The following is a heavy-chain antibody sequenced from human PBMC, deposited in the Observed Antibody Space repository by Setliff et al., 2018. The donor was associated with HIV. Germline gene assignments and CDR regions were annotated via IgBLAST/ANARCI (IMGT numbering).Heavy chain of an antibody. CDR2: ISANNGNT. V-gene: IGHV1-18*01. CDR1: GGTFSSYA. Sequence: ASVKVSCKASGGTFSSYAISWVRQAPGQGLEWMGWISANNGNTNYAQKLQGRVTMTTDTSTSTAYMEVRRLTSDDTAVYYCAREGVATADEEWFYFGYWGQGTLVTVS. D-gene: IGHD6-13*01. CDR3: AREGVATADEEWFYFGY. J-gene: IGHJ4*02.